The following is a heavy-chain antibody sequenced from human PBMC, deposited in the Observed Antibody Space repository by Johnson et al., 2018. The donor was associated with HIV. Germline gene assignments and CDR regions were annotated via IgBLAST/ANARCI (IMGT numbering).Heavy chain of an antibody. V-gene: IGHV3-23*04. J-gene: IGHJ3*02. CDR1: GFTFSSYA. CDR2: ISGSGGTT. D-gene: IGHD1-1*01. CDR3: AKDKQPGNGRYDALDI. Sequence: EVQLVESGGGVVQPGRSLRLSCAASGFTFSSYAMSWVRQAPGKGLEWVSSISGSGGTTHYADSVKGRFTISRDNSKKTLYLQMNRLRAEDTAVYSCAKDKQPGNGRYDALDIWGQGTTVIVSS.